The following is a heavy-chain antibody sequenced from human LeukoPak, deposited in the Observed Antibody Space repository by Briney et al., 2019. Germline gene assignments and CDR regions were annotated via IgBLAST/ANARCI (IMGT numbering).Heavy chain of an antibody. Sequence: PSETLSLTCAVSGYSISSGYYWGWIRQPPGKGLEWIGSIYHSGSTYYNPSLKSRVTISVDTSKNQFSLKLSSVTAADTAVYYCARRGYRWGIVVVPTAIKLDAFDIWGQGTMVTVSS. D-gene: IGHD2-2*01. V-gene: IGHV4-38-2*01. CDR2: IYHSGST. CDR1: GYSISSGYY. CDR3: ARRGYRWGIVVVPTAIKLDAFDI. J-gene: IGHJ3*02.